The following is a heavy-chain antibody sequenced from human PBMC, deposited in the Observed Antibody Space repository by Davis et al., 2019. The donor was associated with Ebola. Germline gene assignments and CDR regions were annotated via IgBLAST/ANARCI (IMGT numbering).Heavy chain of an antibody. J-gene: IGHJ6*02. Sequence: GESLKISCAASGFTFNSYTMYWVRQAPGRGLEWVSSITTTGSYIYYADSVTGRFAISRDNAKNSLYLQMNSLRAEDTAVYYCARDRPLDFFFGDYYGMDVWGQGTTVTVSS. D-gene: IGHD3-16*01. CDR1: GFTFNSYT. CDR2: ITTTGSYI. CDR3: ARDRPLDFFFGDYYGMDV. V-gene: IGHV3-21*01.